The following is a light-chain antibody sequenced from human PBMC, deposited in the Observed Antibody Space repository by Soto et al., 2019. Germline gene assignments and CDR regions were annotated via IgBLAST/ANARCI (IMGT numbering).Light chain of an antibody. CDR1: SSDVGAYSY. V-gene: IGLV2-8*01. CDR3: SSYAGSNNLGV. CDR2: EVS. J-gene: IGLJ1*01. Sequence: QSALTQPPSASGSPGQSVTISCTGTSSDVGAYSYVSWYQQHPGKAPKLMICEVSKRPSGVPDRFSGSKSGNTASLTVSGLQAEDEADYYCSSYAGSNNLGVFGTGTKVTVL.